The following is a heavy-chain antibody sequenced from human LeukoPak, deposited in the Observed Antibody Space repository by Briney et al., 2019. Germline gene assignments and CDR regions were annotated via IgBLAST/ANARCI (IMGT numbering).Heavy chain of an antibody. V-gene: IGHV6-1*01. J-gene: IGHJ3*02. CDR3: AREPSYGSGSDPRHFDAFDI. CDR1: GDSVSSHSAA. CDR2: TYYRSKWYS. D-gene: IGHD3-10*01. Sequence: SQTLSLTCAISGDSVSSHSAAWTWIRQSPSRGLEWLGRTYYRSKWYSDYALSVKSRITINPDTSKNQFSLQLNSVTPDDTAVYYCAREPSYGSGSDPRHFDAFDIWGQGTMVTVSS.